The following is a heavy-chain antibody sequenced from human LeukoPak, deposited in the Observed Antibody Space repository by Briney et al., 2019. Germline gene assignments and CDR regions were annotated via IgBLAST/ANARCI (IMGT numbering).Heavy chain of an antibody. CDR1: GFTFTSYG. Sequence: PGGSLRLSCVGSGFTFTSYGIHWIRQAPGKGLEWVALISYNGNNENYVDSEKGRFTISRDNSKNTVYLQMNSLRVEDTAIYYCARDRPSGTYYILTDHEAFDIWGQGTMVAVSS. V-gene: IGHV3-30*03. CDR2: ISYNGNNE. CDR3: ARDRPSGTYYILTDHEAFDI. J-gene: IGHJ3*02. D-gene: IGHD1-26*01.